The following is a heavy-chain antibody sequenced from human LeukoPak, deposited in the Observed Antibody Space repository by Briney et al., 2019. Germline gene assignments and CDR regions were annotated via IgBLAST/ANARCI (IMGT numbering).Heavy chain of an antibody. J-gene: IGHJ6*02. V-gene: IGHV4-59*08. CDR2: IYYSGST. CDR3: ARHIAVAGHYYYGMDV. Sequence: SETLSLTCTVSGGSISSYYWSWIRQPPGKGLEWIGSIYYSGSTNCIPSLESRVTISVDTSKNQFSLKLSSVTAADTAVYYCARHIAVAGHYYYGMDVWGQGTTVTVSS. CDR1: GGSISSYY. D-gene: IGHD6-19*01.